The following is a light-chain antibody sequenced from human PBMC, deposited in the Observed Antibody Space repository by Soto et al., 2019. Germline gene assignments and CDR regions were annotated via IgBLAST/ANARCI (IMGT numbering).Light chain of an antibody. J-gene: IGKJ5*01. Sequence: EIVLTQSPGTLSLSPGERATLSCRAGQRVSGSYLAWYQQKPGQAPRLLIYGASSRATGIPDRCSGSGSGTEFTLTISRLEPEDFAVYYCQQYGSSPRTFGQGTRLEIK. CDR2: GAS. V-gene: IGKV3-20*01. CDR1: QRVSGSY. CDR3: QQYGSSPRT.